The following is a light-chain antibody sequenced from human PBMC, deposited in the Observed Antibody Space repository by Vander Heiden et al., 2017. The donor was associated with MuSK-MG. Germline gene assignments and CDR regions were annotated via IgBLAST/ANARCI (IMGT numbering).Light chain of an antibody. V-gene: IGLV1-44*01. CDR1: SNNLGSCP. Sequence: SARTQGAPVPGTVGQKGTLACTGHSNNLGSCPVGWHQQISHGSPKTVMFGNSLPSGIPDRCSGSKSGTTASLTISGLQTEDEGDYYCSTWDYGRSVLVFGGGTKVTVL. J-gene: IGLJ1*01. CDR3: STWDYGRSVLV. CDR2: GNS.